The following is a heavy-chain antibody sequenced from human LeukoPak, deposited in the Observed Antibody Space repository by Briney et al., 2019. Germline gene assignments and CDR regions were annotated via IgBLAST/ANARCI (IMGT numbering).Heavy chain of an antibody. CDR1: GFTFSSYA. CDR3: AKFDAEYTGSYSYYYYMDV. V-gene: IGHV3-23*01. CDR2: ISGSGGST. D-gene: IGHD1-26*01. Sequence: PGGSLRLSCAASGFTFSSYAMSWVRQAPGKGLEWVSAISGSGGSTYYADSVKGRFTISRDYSKNTLYLQLNSLRAEDTAVYYCAKFDAEYTGSYSYYYYMDVWGQGTLVTVSS. J-gene: IGHJ6*03.